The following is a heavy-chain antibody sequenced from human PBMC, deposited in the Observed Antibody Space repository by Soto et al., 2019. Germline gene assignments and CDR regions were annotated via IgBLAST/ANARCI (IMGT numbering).Heavy chain of an antibody. V-gene: IGHV3-21*01. D-gene: IGHD2-2*01. J-gene: IGHJ6*03. Sequence: EVQLVESGGGLVKPGGSLRLSCVVSGFTFSSCSMNWVRQAPGKGLEWVSSISSSSSYIHNADSGKGRFTISRDNAKNSVYLQTTSLRAEDTAVYYCARGQYADYYYMDVWGKGTTVTVSS. CDR3: ARGQYADYYYMDV. CDR1: GFTFSSCS. CDR2: ISSSSSYI.